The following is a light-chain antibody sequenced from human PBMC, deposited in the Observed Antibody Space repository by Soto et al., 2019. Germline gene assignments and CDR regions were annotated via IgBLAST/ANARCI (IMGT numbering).Light chain of an antibody. CDR2: GTS. V-gene: IGKV3-20*01. CDR1: ERIYSAY. J-gene: IGKJ5*01. CDR3: QQYGNSPIP. Sequence: EVVLTQSPGTLSLSRGERATLSCRASERIYSAYLGWYQQKPGQAPRLLIYGTSSRATGIPDRFSGSGSGTDFTLTISRLEPEDFAVYYCQQYGNSPIPFGQGTLLEIK.